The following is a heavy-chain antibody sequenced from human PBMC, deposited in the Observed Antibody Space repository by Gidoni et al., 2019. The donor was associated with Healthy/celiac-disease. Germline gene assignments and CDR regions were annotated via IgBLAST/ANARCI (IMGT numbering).Heavy chain of an antibody. D-gene: IGHD4-17*01. CDR1: GGSISSYY. CDR2: IYYSGST. CDR3: ASDYGDYVRA. Sequence: QVQLQESGPGLVKPSETLSLTCTVSGGSISSYYWSWIRPPPGKGLEWIGYIYYSGSTNYNPSLKSRVTISVDTSKNQFSLKLSSVTAADTAVYYCASDYGDYVRAWGQGTLVTVSS. V-gene: IGHV4-59*01. J-gene: IGHJ4*02.